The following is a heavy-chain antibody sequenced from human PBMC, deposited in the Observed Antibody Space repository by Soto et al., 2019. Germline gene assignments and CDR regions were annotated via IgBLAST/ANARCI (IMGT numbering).Heavy chain of an antibody. Sequence: HPGRSLRLPCSASGFTLINYWMSWVRQAPGKGLEWVGNIKQDGGEKYYVDSVKGRFTISRDNAKNSLYLQMNSLRAEDTAVYYCARTKANKWFDPWGQGTLVTVSS. D-gene: IGHD1-26*01. CDR1: GFTLINYW. J-gene: IGHJ5*02. CDR2: IKQDGGEK. V-gene: IGHV3-7*03. CDR3: ARTKANKWFDP.